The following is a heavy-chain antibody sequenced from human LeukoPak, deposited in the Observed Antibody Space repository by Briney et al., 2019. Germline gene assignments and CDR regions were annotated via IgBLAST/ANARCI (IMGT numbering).Heavy chain of an antibody. CDR2: INPNSGGT. CDR3: ARGLSAIFRYYYYMDV. V-gene: IGHV1-2*02. CDR1: GGTFSSHA. D-gene: IGHD3-9*01. Sequence: ASVKVSCKASGGTFSSHAISWVRQAPGQGLEWMGWINPNSGGTNYAQKFQGRVTMTRDTSISTAYMELSRLRSDDTAVYYCARGLSAIFRYYYYMDVWGKGTTVTISS. J-gene: IGHJ6*03.